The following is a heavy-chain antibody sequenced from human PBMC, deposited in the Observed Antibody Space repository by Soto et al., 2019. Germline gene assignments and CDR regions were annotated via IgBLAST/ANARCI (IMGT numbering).Heavy chain of an antibody. CDR1: GFTFSSYG. V-gene: IGHV3-33*01. D-gene: IGHD1-26*01. CDR3: ARDREASGLPDLIDY. CDR2: IWYDGSNK. J-gene: IGHJ4*02. Sequence: PGGSLRLSCAASGFTFSSYGMHWVRQAPGKGLEWVAVIWYDGSNKYYADSVKGRFTISRDNSKNTLYLQMNSLRAEDTAVYYCARDREASGLPDLIDYWGQGTLVTVSS.